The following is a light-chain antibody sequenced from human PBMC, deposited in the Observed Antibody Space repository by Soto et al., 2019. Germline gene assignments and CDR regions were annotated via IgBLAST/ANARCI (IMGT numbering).Light chain of an antibody. CDR1: SSDVGGYNF. CDR3: NSYAGSNIYV. Sequence: QSVLTQPPSASGSPGQSVTISCTGTSSDVGGYNFVSWYQHHPGKAPKLIIYEVNKRPSGVPNRFSGSKSGNTASLTVSGLQAVDEADYYCNSYAGSNIYVFGTGTKLPVL. CDR2: EVN. V-gene: IGLV2-8*01. J-gene: IGLJ1*01.